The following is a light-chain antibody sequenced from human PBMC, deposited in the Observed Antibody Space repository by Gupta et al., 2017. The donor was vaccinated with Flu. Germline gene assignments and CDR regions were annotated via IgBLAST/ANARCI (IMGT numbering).Light chain of an antibody. J-gene: IGKJ1*01. CDR1: QSVSSR. V-gene: IGKV1-5*03. Sequence: SPSTLSASVGDRVTITCRASQSVSSRLAWYQQKPGKAPKMLIYKASSLESGVPPRFSGSGSGTEFTLTISSLQPDDFATYYCQQYDTYRTFGQGTKVEIK. CDR2: KAS. CDR3: QQYDTYRT.